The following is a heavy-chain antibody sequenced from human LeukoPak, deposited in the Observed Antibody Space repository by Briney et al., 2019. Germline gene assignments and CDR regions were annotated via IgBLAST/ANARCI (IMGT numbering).Heavy chain of an antibody. CDR3: ARGPPPYDSSGYPTVDRLRFDP. J-gene: IGHJ5*02. V-gene: IGHV3-30*03. Sequence: EGSLRLSCAASGFTFSSYGMHWVRQAPGKGLEWVAVISYDGSNKYYADSVKGRFTISRDNSKNTLYLQVNSLRAEDTAVYYCARGPPPYDSSGYPTVDRLRFDPWGQGTLVTVSS. CDR1: GFTFSSYG. D-gene: IGHD3-22*01. CDR2: ISYDGSNK.